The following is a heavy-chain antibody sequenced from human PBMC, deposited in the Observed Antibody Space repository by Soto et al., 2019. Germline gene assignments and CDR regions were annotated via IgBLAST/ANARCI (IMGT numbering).Heavy chain of an antibody. CDR3: ARVLSITMGHTGYGMDV. J-gene: IGHJ6*02. Sequence: QVQLVESGGGLVKPGGSLRLSCAASGFTFSDYYMSWIRQAPGKGLEWVSYISSSSSYTNYADSVKGRFTISRDNAKNSLYLQMNSLRAEDTAVYYCARVLSITMGHTGYGMDVWGQGTTVTVSS. CDR1: GFTFSDYY. D-gene: IGHD3-10*01. V-gene: IGHV3-11*06. CDR2: ISSSSSYT.